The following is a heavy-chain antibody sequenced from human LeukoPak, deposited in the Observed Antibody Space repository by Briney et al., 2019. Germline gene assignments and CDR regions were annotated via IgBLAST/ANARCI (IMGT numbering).Heavy chain of an antibody. D-gene: IGHD3-10*01. J-gene: IGHJ4*02. CDR1: GFTFSSYS. CDR2: ISSSSSYI. Sequence: GGSLRLSCAASGFTFSSYSMNWVRQAPGKGLEWVSSISSSSSYIYYADSVKGRFTISRDNAKNSLYLQMNRLRAEDTAVYYCARDLLSGSYPAYFDYWGQGTLVTVSS. V-gene: IGHV3-21*01. CDR3: ARDLLSGSYPAYFDY.